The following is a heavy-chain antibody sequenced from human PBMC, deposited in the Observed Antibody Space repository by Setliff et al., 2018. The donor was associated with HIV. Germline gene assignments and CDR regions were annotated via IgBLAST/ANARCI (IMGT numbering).Heavy chain of an antibody. CDR2: IHYTGST. V-gene: IGHV4-39*01. CDR1: GGAIRINDYY. D-gene: IGHD6-13*01. J-gene: IGHJ4*02. CDR3: ARRWAADGTFDY. Sequence: SETLSLTCTVSGGAIRINDYYWGWIRQPPGKGLEWLGSIHYTGSTYDNPSLKSRLTKSIDTSKNQFSMKLTSVTAADTAVYYCARRWAADGTFDYWGQGTQVTVS.